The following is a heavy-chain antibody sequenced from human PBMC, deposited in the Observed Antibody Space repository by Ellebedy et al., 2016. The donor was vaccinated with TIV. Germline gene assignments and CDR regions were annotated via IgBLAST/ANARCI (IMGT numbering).Heavy chain of an antibody. CDR3: ARRGYFDL. Sequence: GESLKISCAASGFSFSSYSMNWVRQAPGKGLEWFSYISGSSSRIYYADSVKGRFTISRDNANNSLYLQMNSLRAEDTAVYYCARRGYFDLWGRGTLVTVSS. J-gene: IGHJ2*01. V-gene: IGHV3-48*04. CDR2: ISGSSSRI. CDR1: GFSFSSYS.